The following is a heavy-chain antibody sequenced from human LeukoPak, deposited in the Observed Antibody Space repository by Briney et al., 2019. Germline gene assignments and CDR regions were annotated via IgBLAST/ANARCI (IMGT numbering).Heavy chain of an antibody. J-gene: IGHJ4*02. D-gene: IGHD1-26*01. CDR2: FYSSGST. V-gene: IGHV4-39*01. CDR1: GGSISGSSYY. CDR3: ARRSGSYQPIDY. Sequence: KPPETLSLTCSVSGGSISGSSYYWGWIRQPPGKGLEWIGSFYSSGSTYYNSSLQSRVTISVDTSKNQFSLKLSSVTAADTVVYYCARRSGSYQPIDYWGQGTLVTVSS.